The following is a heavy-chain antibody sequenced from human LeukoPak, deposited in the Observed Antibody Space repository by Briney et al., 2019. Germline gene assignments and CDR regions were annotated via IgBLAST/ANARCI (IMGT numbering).Heavy chain of an antibody. CDR1: GSTFSSYE. D-gene: IGHD3-10*01. Sequence: GGSLRLSCAASGSTFSSYEMNWVRQAPGKGLEWVSYISSSGSAIYYADSVKGRFTISRDNAQNSLYLQMNSLRDEDTAVYYCARDLEKVRGVIHYGMDVWGQGTTVTVSS. V-gene: IGHV3-48*03. J-gene: IGHJ6*02. CDR2: ISSSGSAI. CDR3: ARDLEKVRGVIHYGMDV.